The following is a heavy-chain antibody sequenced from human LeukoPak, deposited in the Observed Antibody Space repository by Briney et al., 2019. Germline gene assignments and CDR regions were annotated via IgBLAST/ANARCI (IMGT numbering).Heavy chain of an antibody. V-gene: IGHV4-34*01. CDR2: INHSGST. D-gene: IGHD2-2*01. J-gene: IGHJ4*02. CDR1: GGSFSGYY. Sequence: SETLSLTCAVYGGSFSGYYWSWIRQPPGKGLEWIGEINHSGSTNYNPSLKSRVTISVDTSKSQFSLKLSSVTAADTAVYYCARYIQGYCSSTSCYDYFDYWGQGTLVTVSS. CDR3: ARYIQGYCSSTSCYDYFDY.